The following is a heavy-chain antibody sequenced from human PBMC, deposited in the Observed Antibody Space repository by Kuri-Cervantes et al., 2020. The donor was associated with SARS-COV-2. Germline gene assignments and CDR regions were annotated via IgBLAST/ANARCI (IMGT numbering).Heavy chain of an antibody. CDR3: ASIGYCSSTSCFVGRGDY. CDR1: GGSFSGYY. J-gene: IGHJ4*02. D-gene: IGHD2-2*01. Sequence: GSLRLSCAVYGGSFSGYYWSWIRQPPGKGLEWIGEINHRGSTNYDPSLKSRVTISVDTSKNQFSLKLSSVTAADTAVYYCASIGYCSSTSCFVGRGDYWGQGTLVTVSS. V-gene: IGHV4-34*01. CDR2: INHRGST.